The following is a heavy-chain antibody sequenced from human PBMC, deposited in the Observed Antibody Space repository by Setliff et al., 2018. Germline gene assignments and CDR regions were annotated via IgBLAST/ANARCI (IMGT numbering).Heavy chain of an antibody. CDR3: AGGQPLVRKYYYYMDV. Sequence: SVKVSCKASGGSFTSNSITWVRQAPGQGLEWLGEIIPMFETPNYAHRFQGRVTITADESTTTAYMELSSLRSDDTAVYYCAGGQPLVRKYYYYMDVWGKGTTVTVSS. J-gene: IGHJ6*03. CDR1: GGSFTSNS. V-gene: IGHV1-69*13. CDR2: IIPMFETP. D-gene: IGHD3-10*01.